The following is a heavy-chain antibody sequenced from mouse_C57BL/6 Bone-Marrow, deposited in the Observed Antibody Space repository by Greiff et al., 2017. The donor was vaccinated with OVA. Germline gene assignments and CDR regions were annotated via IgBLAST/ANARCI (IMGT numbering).Heavy chain of an antibody. CDR3: ARDRGGLLPAWVAD. J-gene: IGHJ3*01. Sequence: EVNVVESGGGLVKPGGSLKLSCAASGFTFSSYAMSWVRQTPEKRLEWVATISDGGSYTYYPANVKGRFTLSRDNAKNNLYLQMSDLKSEDTAMYYCARDRGGLLPAWVADWGQGTLGTVSA. CDR2: ISDGGSYT. CDR1: GFTFSSYA. D-gene: IGHD2-3*01. V-gene: IGHV5-4*01.